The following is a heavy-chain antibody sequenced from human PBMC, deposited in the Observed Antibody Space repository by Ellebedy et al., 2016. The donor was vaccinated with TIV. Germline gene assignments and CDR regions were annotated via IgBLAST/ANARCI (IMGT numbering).Heavy chain of an antibody. D-gene: IGHD6-19*01. CDR3: ARVGHSSGWYGALDY. V-gene: IGHV3-11*01. Sequence: GESLKISCAASGFTFSDYYMSWIRQAPGKGLEWVSYISSSGSTIYYADSVKGRFTISRDNAKNSLYLQMNSLRAEDTAVYYCARVGHSSGWYGALDYWGQGTLVTVSS. CDR1: GFTFSDYY. J-gene: IGHJ4*02. CDR2: ISSSGSTI.